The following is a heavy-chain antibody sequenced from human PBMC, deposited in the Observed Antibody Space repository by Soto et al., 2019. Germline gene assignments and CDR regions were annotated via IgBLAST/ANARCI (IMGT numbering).Heavy chain of an antibody. V-gene: IGHV4-39*01. J-gene: IGHJ3*02. CDR2: IYYSGST. Sequence: SETLSLTCTVSGGSISSSSYYWGWIRQPPGKGLEWIGSIYYSGSTYYNPSLKSRVTISVDTSKNQFSLKLSSVTAADTAVYYCAILDIVATMGDALDIWGQGTMVTVS. CDR3: AILDIVATMGDALDI. D-gene: IGHD5-12*01. CDR1: GGSISSSSYY.